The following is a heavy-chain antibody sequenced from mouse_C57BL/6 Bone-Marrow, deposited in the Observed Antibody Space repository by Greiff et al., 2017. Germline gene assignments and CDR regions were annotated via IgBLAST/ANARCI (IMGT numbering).Heavy chain of an antibody. V-gene: IGHV1-76*01. J-gene: IGHJ4*01. CDR3: GRGADY. CDR1: GYTFTDYY. Sequence: QVQLQQSGAELVRPGASVKLSCKASGYTFTDYYINWVKQRPGQGLEWIARIYPGSGTTYYNEKFKGKATLTAEKSSSTAYMQLSSLTSEDSAVYCCGRGADYWGQGTSVTVSS. CDR2: IYPGSGTT.